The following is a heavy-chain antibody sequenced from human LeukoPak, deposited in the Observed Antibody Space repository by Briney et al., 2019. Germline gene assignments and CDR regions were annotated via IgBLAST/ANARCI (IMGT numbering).Heavy chain of an antibody. CDR3: ARRKTYYSQCFDY. J-gene: IGHJ4*02. Sequence: TSETLSLTCAVYGGSFSGYYWSWIRQPPGKGLEWIGEINHSGSTNYNPSLKSRVTISVDTSKNQFSLKLSSVTAADTAVYYCARRKTYYSQCFDYWGQGTLVTVSS. V-gene: IGHV4-34*01. CDR2: INHSGST. D-gene: IGHD4-11*01. CDR1: GGSFSGYY.